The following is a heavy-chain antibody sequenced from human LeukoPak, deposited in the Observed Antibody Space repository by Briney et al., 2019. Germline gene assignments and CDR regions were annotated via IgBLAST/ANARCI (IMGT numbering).Heavy chain of an antibody. CDR2: INHSGST. CDR1: GGSFSGYY. CDR3: ARGLYVLRFLEWLSSYMDV. V-gene: IGHV4-34*01. Sequence: SETLSLTCAVYGGSFSGYYWSWIRQPPGKGLEWIGEINHSGSTNYNPSLKSRVTISVDTSKNQFSLKLSSATAADTAVYYCARGLYVLRFLEWLSSYMDVWGKGTTVTVSS. D-gene: IGHD3-3*01. J-gene: IGHJ6*03.